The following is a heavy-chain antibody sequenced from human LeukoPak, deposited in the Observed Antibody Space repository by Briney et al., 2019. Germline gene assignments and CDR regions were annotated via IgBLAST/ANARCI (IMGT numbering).Heavy chain of an antibody. Sequence: GGSLRLSCEASGFTFSNYWMHWVRQAPGKGLVWVSQISTDGSQTFYADSVKGRFTISRDNAKNTLFLQMDSLRPEDTAVYYCVRSLRSADFWGQGTLVTVSS. J-gene: IGHJ4*02. CDR1: GFTFSNYW. CDR2: ISTDGSQT. CDR3: VRSLRSADF. V-gene: IGHV3-74*01.